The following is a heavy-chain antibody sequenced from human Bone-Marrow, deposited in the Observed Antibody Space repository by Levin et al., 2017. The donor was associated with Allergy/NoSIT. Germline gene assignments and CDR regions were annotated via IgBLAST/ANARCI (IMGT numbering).Heavy chain of an antibody. CDR2: ISASGDST. CDR1: GFTFSTYD. V-gene: IGHV3-23*01. D-gene: IGHD5-12*01. CDR3: AKSLASVYSCCGGFDY. J-gene: IGHJ4*02. Sequence: GGSLRLSCAASGFTFSTYDMSWVRQAPGKGLEWVSAISASGDSTYYADSVKGRFTISRDNSKSIFYLQMNTLRAEDTALYYCAKSLASVYSCCGGFDYWGQGTLVTVSS.